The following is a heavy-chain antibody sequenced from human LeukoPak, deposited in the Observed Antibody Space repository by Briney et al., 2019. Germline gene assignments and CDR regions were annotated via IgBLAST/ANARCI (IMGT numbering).Heavy chain of an antibody. CDR1: GFTFSSYW. Sequence: PGGSLRLSCAASGFTFSSYWMSWVRQAPGKGLEWVALITYDGSNKYYADSVRGRFTITRDNSKNTLDLQMNALRAEDTAVYYCVRGSVTYSGGYFQHWGQGTLVTVSS. V-gene: IGHV3-30-3*01. J-gene: IGHJ1*01. D-gene: IGHD1-26*01. CDR3: VRGSVTYSGGYFQH. CDR2: ITYDGSNK.